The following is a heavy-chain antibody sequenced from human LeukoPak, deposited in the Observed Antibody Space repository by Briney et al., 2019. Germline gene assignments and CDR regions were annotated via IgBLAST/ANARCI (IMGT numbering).Heavy chain of an antibody. CDR2: INPNSGGT. D-gene: IGHD2-2*01. V-gene: IGHV1-2*02. CDR1: GYTFTGYY. J-gene: IGHJ5*02. CDR3: ARLNPPCSSTSCYGYGDYGTGLDP. Sequence: ASVKVSCKASGYTFTGYYMHWVRQAPGQGLEWMGWINPNSGGTNYAQKFQGRVTMTRDTSISTAYMELRRLRSDDTAVYYCARLNPPCSSTSCYGYGDYGTGLDPWGQGTLVTVSS.